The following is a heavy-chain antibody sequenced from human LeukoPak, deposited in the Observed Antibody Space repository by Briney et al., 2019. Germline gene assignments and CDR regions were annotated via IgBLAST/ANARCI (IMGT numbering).Heavy chain of an antibody. J-gene: IGHJ6*03. Sequence: SETLSLTCTVSGGSISSGGYYWSWIRQHPGKGLEWIGYIYYSGSTYYNPSLKSRVTISVDTSKNQFSLKLSSVTAADTAVYYCARDQAGAVYYYTDVWGKGTTVTVSS. CDR1: GGSISSGGYY. CDR3: ARDQAGAVYYYTDV. CDR2: IYYSGST. V-gene: IGHV4-31*03. D-gene: IGHD6-13*01.